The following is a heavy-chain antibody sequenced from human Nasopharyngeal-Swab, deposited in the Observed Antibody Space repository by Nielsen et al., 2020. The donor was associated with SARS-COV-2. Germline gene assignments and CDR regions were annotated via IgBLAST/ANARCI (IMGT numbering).Heavy chain of an antibody. V-gene: IGHV3-73*01. J-gene: IGHJ4*02. CDR1: GFIFSASA. CDR2: IGDKEHNYAT. Sequence: GGSLRLSCAASGFIFSASAIHWVRQASGKGLEWVGRIGDKEHNYATTYGAAVQGRFTISRDDSKNTAFLQMDGLKTEDTALYYCTTDFYFDYWGQGALVTVSS. CDR3: TTDFYFDY.